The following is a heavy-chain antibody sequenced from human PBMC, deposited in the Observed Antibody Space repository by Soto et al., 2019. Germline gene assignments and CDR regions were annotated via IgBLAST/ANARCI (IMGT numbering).Heavy chain of an antibody. CDR1: GCSISSYY. Sequence: SETLSLTCTVPGCSISSYYWSWIRQPPGKGLEWIGYIYYSGSTNYNPSLKSRVTISVDTSKNQFSLKLSSVTAADTAVYYCARWYGYGSGESIDAFDIWGQGTMVT. V-gene: IGHV4-59*01. J-gene: IGHJ3*02. CDR3: ARWYGYGSGESIDAFDI. CDR2: IYYSGST. D-gene: IGHD3-16*01.